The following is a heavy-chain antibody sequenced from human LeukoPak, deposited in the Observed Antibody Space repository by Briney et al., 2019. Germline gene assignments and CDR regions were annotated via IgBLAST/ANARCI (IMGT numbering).Heavy chain of an antibody. D-gene: IGHD3-9*01. V-gene: IGHV3-21*01. CDR3: ARPTSFDWLLPDFDY. Sequence: GGSLRLSCVASGFTFSSFWMNWVRQAPGKGLEWVSSISSSSSYIYYADSVKGRFTISRDNAKNSLYLQMNSLRAEDTAVYYCARPTSFDWLLPDFDYWGQGTLVTVSS. J-gene: IGHJ4*02. CDR1: GFTFSSFW. CDR2: ISSSSSYI.